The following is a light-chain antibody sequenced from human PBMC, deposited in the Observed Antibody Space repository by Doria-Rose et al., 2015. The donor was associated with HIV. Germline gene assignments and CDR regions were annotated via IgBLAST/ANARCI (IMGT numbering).Light chain of an antibody. V-gene: IGKV1-9*01. CDR2: GAS. Sequence: DIRMTQSPSFLSASVGVRVTITCRASQGISRYLAWYQQKPGKAPTLPIFGASTLQSGVPSRFSGSGSGTEFTLTISSLQPEDFATYYCQQFDSFPRTFGQGTKVELK. CDR3: QQFDSFPRT. CDR1: QGISRY. J-gene: IGKJ1*01.